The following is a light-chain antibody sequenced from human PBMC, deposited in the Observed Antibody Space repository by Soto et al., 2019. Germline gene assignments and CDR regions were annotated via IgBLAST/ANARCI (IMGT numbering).Light chain of an antibody. V-gene: IGKV1-17*03. J-gene: IGKJ1*01. CDR1: QDITNY. CDR3: LQHNRYPWT. CDR2: GAT. Sequence: DIQMTQSPSAVSASVGDRVTITCRTSQDITNYLVWFQQKPGKVPERLIYGATNLQSGVPSRFSGSGSGTEFTLTISSLQPEDFATYYCLQHNRYPWTLGQGTKVDIK.